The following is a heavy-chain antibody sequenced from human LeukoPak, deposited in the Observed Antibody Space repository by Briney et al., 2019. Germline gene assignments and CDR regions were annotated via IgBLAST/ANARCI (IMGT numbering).Heavy chain of an antibody. J-gene: IGHJ5*02. V-gene: IGHV4-34*01. CDR3: ARASPRYDFWSGYPKRWFDP. CDR1: GGSFSGYY. CDR2: INHSGST. Sequence: SETLSLTCAVYGGSFSGYYWSWIRQPPGKGLEWIGEINHSGSTNYNPSLKSRVTISVDTSKNQFSLKLSSVTAADTAVYYCARASPRYDFWSGYPKRWFDPWGQGTLVTVSS. D-gene: IGHD3-3*01.